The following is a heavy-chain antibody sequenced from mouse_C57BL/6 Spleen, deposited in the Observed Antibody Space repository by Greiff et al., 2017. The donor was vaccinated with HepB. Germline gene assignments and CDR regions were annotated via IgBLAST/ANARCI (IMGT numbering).Heavy chain of an antibody. CDR3: ATMVTTRYYAMDY. CDR2: IYPRDGST. Sequence: LVESDAELVKPGASVKISCKVSGYTFTDHTIHWMKQRPEQGLEWIGYIYPRDGSTKYNEKFKGKATLTADKSSSTAYMQLNSLTSEDSAVYFCATMVTTRYYAMDYWGQGTSVTVSS. V-gene: IGHV1-78*01. CDR1: GYTFTDHT. J-gene: IGHJ4*01. D-gene: IGHD2-2*01.